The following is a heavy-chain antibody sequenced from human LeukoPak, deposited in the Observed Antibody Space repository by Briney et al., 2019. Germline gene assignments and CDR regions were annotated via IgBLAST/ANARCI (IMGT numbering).Heavy chain of an antibody. D-gene: IGHD7-27*01. CDR3: ARATQLGSEFDP. Sequence: SQTLSLTCAISGDSVSGNSVAWNWIRQSPSRGLEWLGRTYYRSKWYNDYAVTVKGRITINPDTSKNQFSLQLNSVTPEDTAVYYCARATQLGSEFDPWGQGTLVTVSS. V-gene: IGHV6-1*01. CDR1: GDSVSGNSVA. J-gene: IGHJ5*02. CDR2: TYYRSKWYN.